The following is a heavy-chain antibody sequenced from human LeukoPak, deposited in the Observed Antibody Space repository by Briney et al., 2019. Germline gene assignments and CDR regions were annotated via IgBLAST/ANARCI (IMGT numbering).Heavy chain of an antibody. J-gene: IGHJ4*02. V-gene: IGHV1-2*06. D-gene: IGHD1-26*01. CDR1: GYTFTGYY. CDR3: ARVAYSGSRPLRQYVY. CDR2: INPNSGGT. Sequence: ASVKVSCKASGYTFTGYYMHWVRQAPGQGLEWMGRINPNSGGTNYAQKFQGRVTMTRDTSISTAYMELSRLRSDDTAVYYCARVAYSGSRPLRQYVYWGQGTLVTVSS.